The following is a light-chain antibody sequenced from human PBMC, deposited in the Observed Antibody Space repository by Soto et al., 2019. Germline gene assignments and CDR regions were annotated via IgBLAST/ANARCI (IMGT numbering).Light chain of an antibody. CDR1: NSDVNY. CDR3: SSSTSSNTFV. Sequence: QSVLTQPASVSGAPGQSITISCTGTNSDVNYVSWHQQHPGKAPKLMIYEVINRSSGVSNRFSGSKSGNTASLTISGLQAEDEADYYCSSSTSSNTFVFXTGTKVTVL. V-gene: IGLV2-14*01. J-gene: IGLJ1*01. CDR2: EVI.